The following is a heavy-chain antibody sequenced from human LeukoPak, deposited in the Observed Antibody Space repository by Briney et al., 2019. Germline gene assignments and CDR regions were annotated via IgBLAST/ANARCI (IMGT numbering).Heavy chain of an antibody. J-gene: IGHJ4*02. CDR1: GFTVSSNY. Sequence: GGSLRLSCAASGFTVSSNYMSWVRQAPGKGLEWVSVIYSGGSTYYADSVKGRFTISGHNSKNTLYLQMNSLRAEDTAVYYCAREVHSSGWTVEYWGQGTLVTVSS. CDR2: IYSGGST. D-gene: IGHD6-19*01. V-gene: IGHV3-53*04. CDR3: AREVHSSGWTVEY.